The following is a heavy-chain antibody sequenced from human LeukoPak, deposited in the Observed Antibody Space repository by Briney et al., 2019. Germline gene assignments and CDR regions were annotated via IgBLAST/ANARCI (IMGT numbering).Heavy chain of an antibody. D-gene: IGHD6-19*01. CDR1: GFTFDDYG. J-gene: IGHJ4*02. CDR3: AREREDGYSSGWYGGYYFDY. Sequence: GGSLRLSCAASGFTFDDYGMSWVRQAPGKGLEWVSGINWNGGSTGYADSVKGRFAISRDNAKNSLYLQMNSLRAEDTALCYCAREREDGYSSGWYGGYYFDYWGQGTLVTVSS. CDR2: INWNGGST. V-gene: IGHV3-20*04.